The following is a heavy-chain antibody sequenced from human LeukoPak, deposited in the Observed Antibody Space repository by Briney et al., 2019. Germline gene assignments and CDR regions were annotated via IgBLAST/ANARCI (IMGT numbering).Heavy chain of an antibody. J-gene: IGHJ6*03. D-gene: IGHD3-3*01. Sequence: ASVKVSCKASGYTFTSYYMHWVRQAPGQGLEWMGIINPSGGSTSYAQKFQGRVTMTTDTSTSTAYMELRSLRSDDTAVYYCARGIYDFWSGYYTLDYYYYMDVWGKGTTVTVSS. CDR2: INPSGGST. CDR3: ARGIYDFWSGYYTLDYYYYMDV. CDR1: GYTFTSYY. V-gene: IGHV1-46*01.